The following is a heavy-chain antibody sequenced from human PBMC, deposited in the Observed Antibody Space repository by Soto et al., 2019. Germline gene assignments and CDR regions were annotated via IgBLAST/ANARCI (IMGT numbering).Heavy chain of an antibody. CDR1: GFTFSSYS. J-gene: IGHJ3*02. D-gene: IGHD4-17*01. CDR3: ARALSRGLRFAFDI. V-gene: IGHV3-48*04. Sequence: GGSLRLSCAASGFTFSSYSMNWVRQAPGKGLEWVSYISSSSSTIYYADSVKGRFTISRDNAKNSLYLQMNSLRAEDTAVYYCARALSRGLRFAFDIWGQGTMVTVSS. CDR2: ISSSSSTI.